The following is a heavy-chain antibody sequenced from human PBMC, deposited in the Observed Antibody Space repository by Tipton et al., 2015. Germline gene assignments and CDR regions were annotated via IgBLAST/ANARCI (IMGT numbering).Heavy chain of an antibody. J-gene: IGHJ3*01. CDR2: ISYDGSDK. CDR1: GFTFSSFG. CDR3: SKSYFDSRGYFWKWVFDV. Sequence: SLRLSCAASGFTFSSFGMHWVRQAPGKGPEWVAIISYDGSDKYYADSVRGRFTISRDNSKNTMYLQMNSLRAEDTAVYYCSKSYFDSRGYFWKWVFDVWGQGTMVTVSS. D-gene: IGHD3-22*01. V-gene: IGHV3-30*18.